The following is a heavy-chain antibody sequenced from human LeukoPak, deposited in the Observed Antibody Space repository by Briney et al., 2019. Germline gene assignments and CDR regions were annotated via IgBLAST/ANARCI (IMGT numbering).Heavy chain of an antibody. CDR3: ARVRYYSSGSYRYYMDV. CDR2: INHSGST. Sequence: SETLSLTCAVYGGSFSGYYWSWIRQPPGKGLEWIGEINHSGSTNYNPSLKSRVTISVDTSKNQFSLKLSSVTAADTAVYYCARVRYYSSGSYRYYMDVWGKGTTVTVSS. V-gene: IGHV4-34*01. CDR1: GGSFSGYY. J-gene: IGHJ6*03. D-gene: IGHD3-10*01.